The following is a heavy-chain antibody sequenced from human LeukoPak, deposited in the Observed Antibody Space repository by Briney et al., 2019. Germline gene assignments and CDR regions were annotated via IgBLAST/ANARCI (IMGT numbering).Heavy chain of an antibody. CDR1: GFTFSSYG. Sequence: GGSLRLSCAASGFTFSSYGMHWVRQAPGKGLEWVAVIWYDGSNKYYAVSVKGRFTISRDNSKNSLYLQMNSLRTEDTALYYCAKGELRYYYGMDVWGQGTTVTVSS. D-gene: IGHD3-3*01. V-gene: IGHV3-33*03. J-gene: IGHJ6*02. CDR2: IWYDGSNK. CDR3: AKGELRYYYGMDV.